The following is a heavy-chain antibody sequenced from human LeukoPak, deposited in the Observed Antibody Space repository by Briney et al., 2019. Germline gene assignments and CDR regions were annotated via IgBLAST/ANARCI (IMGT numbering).Heavy chain of an antibody. CDR3: AKDRRSGSQRPYYFDY. D-gene: IGHD1-26*01. J-gene: IGHJ4*02. CDR2: IRYDGSNK. Sequence: PGGSLRLSCAASGFTFSSYTMNWVRQAPGKGLQWVAFIRYDGSNKYYADSVKGRFTISRDNSKNTLYLQMNSLRAEDTAVYYCAKDRRSGSQRPYYFDYWGQGTLVTVSS. CDR1: GFTFSSYT. V-gene: IGHV3-30*02.